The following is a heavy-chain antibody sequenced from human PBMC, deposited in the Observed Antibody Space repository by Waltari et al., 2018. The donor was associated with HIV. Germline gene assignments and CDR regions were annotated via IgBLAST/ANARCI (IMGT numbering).Heavy chain of an antibody. Sequence: EVQLLESGGGLVQPGGSRRLSCAAPGFAYVSYALTWVRQSPERGLEWVAAVSGSGAKSFYADSVKGRFTISRDNSKNTVFLKMNSLRAADTAIYYCAKAYYENTAYYYDFWGRGTRVTVSS. D-gene: IGHD3-22*01. CDR2: VSGSGAKS. V-gene: IGHV3-23*01. J-gene: IGHJ4*02. CDR1: GFAYVSYA. CDR3: AKAYYENTAYYYDF.